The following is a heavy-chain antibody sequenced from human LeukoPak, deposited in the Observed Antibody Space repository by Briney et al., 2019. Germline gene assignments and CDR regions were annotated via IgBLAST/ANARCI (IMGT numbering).Heavy chain of an antibody. CDR3: AGEGTEVRDY. D-gene: IGHD3-10*01. CDR2: IIPIFGTA. CDR1: GGTFSSYA. Sequence: SVKVSCKASGGTFSSYAISWVRQAPGQGLEWMGGIIPIFGTANYAQKFQGRVTITADESTSTGYMELSSLRSEDTAVYYCAGEGTEVRDYWGQGTRVPVSP. J-gene: IGHJ4*02. V-gene: IGHV1-69*01.